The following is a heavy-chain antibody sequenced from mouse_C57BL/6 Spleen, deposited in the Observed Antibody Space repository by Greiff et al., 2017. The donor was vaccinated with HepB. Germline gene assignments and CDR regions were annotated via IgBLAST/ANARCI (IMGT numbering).Heavy chain of an antibody. J-gene: IGHJ1*03. V-gene: IGHV1-18*01. Sequence: EVQLQESGPELVKPGASVKIPCKASGYTFTDYNMDWVKQSHGKSLEWIGDINPNNGGTIYNQKFKGKATLTVDKSSSTAYMELRSLTSEDTAVYYCARGGYDYDGWYFDVWGTGTTVTVSS. CDR3: ARGGYDYDGWYFDV. CDR1: GYTFTDYN. CDR2: INPNNGGT. D-gene: IGHD2-4*01.